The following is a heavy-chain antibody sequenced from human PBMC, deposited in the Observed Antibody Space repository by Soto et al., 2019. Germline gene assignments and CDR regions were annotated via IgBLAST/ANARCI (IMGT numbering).Heavy chain of an antibody. D-gene: IGHD6-13*01. J-gene: IGHJ6*02. Sequence: ASVKVSCKASGYTFTGYYMHWVRQAPGQGLEWMGWINPNSGGTNYAQKFQGWVTMTRDTSISTAYMELSRLRSDDTAVYYCARAATGSSSWITYYYYYGMDVWGQGTKVTVSS. CDR3: ARAATGSSSWITYYYYYGMDV. CDR1: GYTFTGYY. CDR2: INPNSGGT. V-gene: IGHV1-2*04.